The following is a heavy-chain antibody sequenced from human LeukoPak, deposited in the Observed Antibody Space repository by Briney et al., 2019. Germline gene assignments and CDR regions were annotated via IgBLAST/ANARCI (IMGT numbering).Heavy chain of an antibody. J-gene: IGHJ4*02. CDR2: MFYGGST. CDR3: ASARDFGWEGMWN. Sequence: SETLSLTCTVSGVSIRTSTHYWAWLRQPPGKGLEWIASMFYGGSTYYNASLRSRLSLSVDTSRNQFSLKLSSVTAADTAVYYCASARDFGWEGMWNWGQGTLVTVSS. CDR1: GVSIRTSTHY. D-gene: IGHD6-19*01. V-gene: IGHV4-39*01.